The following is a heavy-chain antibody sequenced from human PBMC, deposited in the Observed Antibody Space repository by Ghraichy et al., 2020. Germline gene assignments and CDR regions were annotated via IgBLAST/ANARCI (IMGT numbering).Heavy chain of an antibody. CDR2: ITHNGDEK. CDR1: GLSISRFT. J-gene: IGHJ4*02. D-gene: IGHD6-19*01. V-gene: IGHV3-30*14. CDR3: VIYDGAGHLAFQY. Sequence: GGSLRLSCEVSGLSISRFTLHWIRRAPGKGLEWVALITHNGDEKTYRDSVEGRFTISRDNHKGSLYLQMNRLTTDDTGVYYCVIYDGAGHLAFQYWGQGALVTGPS.